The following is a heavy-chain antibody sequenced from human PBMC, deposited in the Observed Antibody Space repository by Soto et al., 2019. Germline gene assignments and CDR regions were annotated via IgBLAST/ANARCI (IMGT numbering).Heavy chain of an antibody. D-gene: IGHD3-16*01. CDR3: AHVGELPDY. J-gene: IGHJ4*02. CDR2: ISYDGSNK. V-gene: IGHV3-30*03. Sequence: QVQLVESGGGVVQPGRSLRLSCAASGFTFSSYGMHWVRQAPGKGLEWVAVISYDGSNKYYADSVKGRFTISRDNSKNTLYLQMNSLRAEDTAVDYCAHVGELPDYWGQGTLVTVSS. CDR1: GFTFSSYG.